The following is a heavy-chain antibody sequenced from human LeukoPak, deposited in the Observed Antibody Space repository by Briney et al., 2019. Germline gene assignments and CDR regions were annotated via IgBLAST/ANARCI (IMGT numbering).Heavy chain of an antibody. J-gene: IGHJ4*02. CDR1: GGSISSGDYY. Sequence: TASETLSLTCTVSGGSISSGDYYWSWIRQPPGKGLEWIGYIYYSGSTYYNPSLKSRVTISVDTSKNQFSLKLSSVTAADTAVYYCASRQYSSSWYPFDYWGQGTLVTVSS. CDR3: ASRQYSSSWYPFDY. CDR2: IYYSGST. V-gene: IGHV4-30-4*01. D-gene: IGHD6-13*01.